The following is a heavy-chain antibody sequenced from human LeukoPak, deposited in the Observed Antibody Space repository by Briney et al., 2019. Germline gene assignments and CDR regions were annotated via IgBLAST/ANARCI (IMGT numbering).Heavy chain of an antibody. Sequence: GGSLRLSCAASGFTFSSYAMHWVRQAPGKGLEWVAVISYDGSNKYYADSVKGRFTISRGNSKNTLYLQMNSLRAEDTAVYYCASLGLATEVVPDDYWGQGTLVTVSS. J-gene: IGHJ4*02. V-gene: IGHV3-30*01. D-gene: IGHD2-2*01. CDR2: ISYDGSNK. CDR3: ASLGLATEVVPDDY. CDR1: GFTFSSYA.